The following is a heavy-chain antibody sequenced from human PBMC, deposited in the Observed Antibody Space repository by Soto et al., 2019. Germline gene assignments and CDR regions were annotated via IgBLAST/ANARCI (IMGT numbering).Heavy chain of an antibody. V-gene: IGHV3-23*01. Sequence: GGSLSLSCAASGFTFSSYAMSWVRQAPGKGLEWVSAISGSGGSTYYADSVKGRFTISRDNSKNTLYLQMNSLRAEDTAVYYCAKDLYIAVAGFDYWGQGTLVTVSS. D-gene: IGHD6-19*01. CDR1: GFTFSSYA. CDR2: ISGSGGST. CDR3: AKDLYIAVAGFDY. J-gene: IGHJ4*02.